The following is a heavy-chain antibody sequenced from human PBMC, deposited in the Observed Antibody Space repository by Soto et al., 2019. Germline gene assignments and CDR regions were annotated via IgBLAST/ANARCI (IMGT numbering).Heavy chain of an antibody. J-gene: IGHJ3*02. Sequence: EVQLLESGGGLVQPGGSMRLSCAASEFTISSYAMSWVRQAPAKELERVSAISGSGGSTYYADSLKGRFTISRDNSKDTLYLQMNSLRAEDTAVYYCAKHRVGARPLDAFDIWGQVTMVTVSS. V-gene: IGHV3-23*01. CDR3: AKHRVGARPLDAFDI. D-gene: IGHD1-26*01. CDR1: EFTISSYA. CDR2: ISGSGGST.